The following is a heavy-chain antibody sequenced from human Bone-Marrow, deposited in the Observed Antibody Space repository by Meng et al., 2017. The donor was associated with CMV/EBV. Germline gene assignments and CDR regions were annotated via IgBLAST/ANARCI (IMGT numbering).Heavy chain of an antibody. CDR3: ARGSWNYDV. CDR2: ISPYNGNT. CDR1: GYTFTTYS. V-gene: IGHV1-18*01. J-gene: IGHJ4*02. D-gene: IGHD1-7*01. Sequence: ASVKVSCKASGYTFTTYSISWVRQAPGQGLEWMGWISPYNGNTDYAQKFQGRVTMTTDTSTSTAYMEVRSLTSDDTAIYYCARGSWNYDVWGRGTLVTVSS.